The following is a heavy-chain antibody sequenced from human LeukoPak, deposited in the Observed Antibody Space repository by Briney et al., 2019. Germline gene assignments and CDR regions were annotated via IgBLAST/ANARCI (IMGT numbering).Heavy chain of an antibody. CDR2: ISSSSTYI. CDR3: ARDPYSGNYGTYYYYYMDV. CDR1: GFTFSSFS. V-gene: IGHV3-21*01. Sequence: GGSLRLSCAASGFTFSSFSMNWVRQAPGKGLEWVSSISSSSTYIYYADSVKGRFTISRDNAKNSLFLQMNSLSAEDTAVYYCARDPYSGNYGTYYYYYMDVWGKGTTVTISS. D-gene: IGHD1-26*01. J-gene: IGHJ6*03.